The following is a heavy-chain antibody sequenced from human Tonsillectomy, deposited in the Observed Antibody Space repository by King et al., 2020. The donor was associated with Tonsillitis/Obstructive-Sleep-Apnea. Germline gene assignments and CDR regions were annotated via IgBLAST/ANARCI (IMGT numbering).Heavy chain of an antibody. Sequence: QLVQSGAEVKKPGESLRFSCKGSGYSFTSYWISWVRQMPGKGLEWMGRIDPSDSYTNYSPFFQGHVTISADKSISTAYLQWSSLKASDTAMYYCATFLTTGDAVDYWGQGTLVTVSS. CDR3: ATFLTTGDAVDY. CDR1: GYSFTSYW. CDR2: IDPSDSYT. V-gene: IGHV5-10-1*01. J-gene: IGHJ4*02. D-gene: IGHD7-27*01.